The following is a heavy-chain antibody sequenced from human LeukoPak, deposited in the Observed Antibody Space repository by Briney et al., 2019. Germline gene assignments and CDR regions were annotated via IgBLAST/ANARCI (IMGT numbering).Heavy chain of an antibody. V-gene: IGHV3-30*03. CDR2: ISYDGSNK. CDR1: GFTFSSYG. Sequence: GGSLRLSCAASGFTFSSYGMHWVRQAPGKGLEWVAVISYDGSNKYYADSVKGRFTISRDNSKNTLYLQMSSLRAEDTAVYYCATRRIAAANTDYWGQGTLVTVSS. D-gene: IGHD6-13*01. CDR3: ATRRIAAANTDY. J-gene: IGHJ4*02.